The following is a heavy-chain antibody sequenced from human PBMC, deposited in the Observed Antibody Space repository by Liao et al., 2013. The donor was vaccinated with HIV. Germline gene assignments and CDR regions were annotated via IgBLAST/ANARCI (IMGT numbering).Heavy chain of an antibody. CDR2: IYTSGST. CDR1: GGSISSYY. Sequence: QVQLQESGPGLVKPSETLSLTCTVSGGSISSYYWSWIRQPAGKGLEWIGRIYTSGSTNYNPSLKSRVTISVDTSKNQFSLKLSSVTAADTAVYYCARESVTTPYDWFDPWGQGTLVTVSS. V-gene: IGHV4-4*07. CDR3: ARESVTTPYDWFDP. D-gene: IGHD4-11*01. J-gene: IGHJ5*02.